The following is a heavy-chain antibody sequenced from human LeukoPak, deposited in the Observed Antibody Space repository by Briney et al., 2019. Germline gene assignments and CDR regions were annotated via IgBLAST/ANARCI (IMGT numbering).Heavy chain of an antibody. Sequence: SETLSLTCTVSGGSISSYYWSWIRQPPGKGLGWIGYTYYSGSTNYNPSLKSRVTISVDTSKNQFSLKLSSVTAADTAVYYCARDSGLGYCSSTSCYESGFDPWGQGTLVTVSS. J-gene: IGHJ5*02. CDR1: GGSISSYY. D-gene: IGHD2-2*01. CDR2: TYYSGST. V-gene: IGHV4-59*12. CDR3: ARDSGLGYCSSTSCYESGFDP.